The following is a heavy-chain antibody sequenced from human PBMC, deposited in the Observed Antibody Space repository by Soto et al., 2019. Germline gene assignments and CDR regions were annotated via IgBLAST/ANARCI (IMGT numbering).Heavy chain of an antibody. D-gene: IGHD6-19*01. J-gene: IGHJ6*03. CDR1: GYSFTNYG. Sequence: ASVKVSCKASGYSFTNYGITWVRQAPGQGFEWMGWISAYNGDTNYAQKLQGRVTMTTDASTSTAYLELRSLRSDDTAVYYCARDRGVAPPVAGNTHYYYYMDVWGKGTTVTFSS. CDR3: ARDRGVAPPVAGNTHYYYYMDV. CDR2: ISAYNGDT. V-gene: IGHV1-18*01.